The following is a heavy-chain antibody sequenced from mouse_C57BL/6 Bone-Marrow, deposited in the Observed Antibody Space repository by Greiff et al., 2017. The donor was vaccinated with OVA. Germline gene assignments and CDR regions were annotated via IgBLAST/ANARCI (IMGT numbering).Heavy chain of an antibody. V-gene: IGHV1-26*01. D-gene: IGHD2-4*01. CDR2: INPNNGGT. CDR1: GYTFTDYY. Sequence: EVQLQQSGPELVKPGASVKISCKASGYTFTDYYMNWVKQSHGKSLEWIGDINPNNGGTSYNQKFKGKATLTVDKSSSTAYMELRSLTSEDSAVYYCARSKGITEAMDYWGQGTSVTVSS. J-gene: IGHJ4*01. CDR3: ARSKGITEAMDY.